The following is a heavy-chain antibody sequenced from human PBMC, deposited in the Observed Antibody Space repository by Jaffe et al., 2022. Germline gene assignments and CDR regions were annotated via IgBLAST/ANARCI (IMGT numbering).Heavy chain of an antibody. CDR1: GGSISSYY. Sequence: QVQLQESGPGLVKPSETLSLTCTVSGGSISSYYWSWIRQPPGKGLEWIGYIYYSGSTNYNPSLKSRVTISVDTSKNQFSLKLSSVTAADTAVYYCARVDMVQEGYFDYWGQGTLVTVSS. D-gene: IGHD3-10*01. V-gene: IGHV4-59*01. J-gene: IGHJ4*02. CDR2: IYYSGST. CDR3: ARVDMVQEGYFDY.